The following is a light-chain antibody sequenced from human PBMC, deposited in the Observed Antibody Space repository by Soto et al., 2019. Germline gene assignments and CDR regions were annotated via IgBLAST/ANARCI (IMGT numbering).Light chain of an antibody. Sequence: QSVLTQPASVSGSPGQSITISCTGTSSDVGHYDYVSWYQQHPGKAPKLVIFDVSHRPSGVSNRLSGSKSGNTASLTISGLQAEEEADYYCTSYAISTPYVFGTGTKVTVL. CDR1: SSDVGHYDY. J-gene: IGLJ1*01. CDR3: TSYAISTPYV. CDR2: DVS. V-gene: IGLV2-14*01.